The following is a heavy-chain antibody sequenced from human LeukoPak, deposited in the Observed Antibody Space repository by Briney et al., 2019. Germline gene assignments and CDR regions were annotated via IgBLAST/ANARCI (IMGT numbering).Heavy chain of an antibody. D-gene: IGHD2-2*01. V-gene: IGHV3-30*02. CDR3: AKSEGIVVVPAAMDY. Sequence: GGSLRLSCAASGFTFSSYGMHWVRQAPGKGLEWVALIRYDGSNKYYADSVKGRFTISRDNSKNTLYLQMNSLRAEDTAVYYCAKSEGIVVVPAAMDYWGQGTLVTVSS. CDR1: GFTFSSYG. CDR2: IRYDGSNK. J-gene: IGHJ4*02.